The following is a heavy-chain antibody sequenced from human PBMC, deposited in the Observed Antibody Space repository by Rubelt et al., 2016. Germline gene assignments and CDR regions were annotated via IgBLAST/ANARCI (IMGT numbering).Heavy chain of an antibody. CDR2: IYYSGST. CDR1: GFTFGDYA. J-gene: IGHJ4*02. Sequence: GLVKPGRSLRLSCTASGFTFGDYAMSWFRQPPGKGLEWIGSIYYSGSTYYNPSLKSRVTISVDTSKNQFSLKLSSVTASDTAVYYCATIKRGGTLPVSDYWGQGTLVTVSS. CDR3: ATIKRGGTLPVSDY. V-gene: IGHV4-39*01. D-gene: IGHD1-1*01.